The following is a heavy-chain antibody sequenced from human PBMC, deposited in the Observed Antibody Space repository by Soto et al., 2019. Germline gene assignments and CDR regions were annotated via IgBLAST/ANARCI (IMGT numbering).Heavy chain of an antibody. CDR3: VVKDYGGNSGFPTSN. Sequence: QVQLQESGPGLVKPSGTLSLTCAVSGGSISSDRWWSWVRQTPGKGLEWIGEIYHSGSTNYNPSLKSRVTISVDKSKNQFSLKLTSVTAADTAVYFCVVKDYGGNSGFPTSNWGQGTLVTVSS. V-gene: IGHV4-4*02. CDR2: IYHSGST. J-gene: IGHJ4*02. D-gene: IGHD4-17*01. CDR1: GGSISSDRW.